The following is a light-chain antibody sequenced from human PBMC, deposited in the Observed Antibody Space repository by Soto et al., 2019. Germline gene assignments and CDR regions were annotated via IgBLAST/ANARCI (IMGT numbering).Light chain of an antibody. J-gene: IGKJ1*01. CDR3: LQHNSYPRT. CDR2: GAS. Sequence: EIVLTQSPGTLSLSPGERATLSCRASQSVSSSSLAWYQQKPGQAPRLLISGASSRAADIPDRFSGSGSGTDFTLTINRLEPEDFAVYYCLQHNSYPRTFGQGTKVEIK. V-gene: IGKV3-20*01. CDR1: QSVSSSS.